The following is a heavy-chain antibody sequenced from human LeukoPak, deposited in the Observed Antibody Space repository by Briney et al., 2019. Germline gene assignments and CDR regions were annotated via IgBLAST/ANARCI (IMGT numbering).Heavy chain of an antibody. Sequence: TGGSLRLSCAASGFTVSSNYMSWVRQAPGKGLEWVSVIYSGGSTYYADSVKGRFTISRDSSKNTLYLQMNSLRAEDTAVYYCARRGYGEAAFDIWGQGTMVTVSS. CDR2: IYSGGST. D-gene: IGHD6-13*01. V-gene: IGHV3-53*01. CDR1: GFTVSSNY. CDR3: ARRGYGEAAFDI. J-gene: IGHJ3*02.